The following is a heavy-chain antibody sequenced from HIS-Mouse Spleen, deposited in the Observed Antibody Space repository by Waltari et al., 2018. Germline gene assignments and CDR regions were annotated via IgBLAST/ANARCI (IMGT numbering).Heavy chain of an antibody. CDR2: ISYDGSNK. CDR3: ARDLSSWYYFDY. Sequence: QVQLVESGGGVVQPGGSLRLSCAAPRFTFSSYALHWLRQAPGKGLEWVAVISYDGSNKYYADSVKGRFTISRDNSKNTLYLQMNSLRAEDTAVYYCARDLSSWYYFDYWGQGTLVTVSS. D-gene: IGHD6-13*01. V-gene: IGHV3-30-3*01. J-gene: IGHJ4*02. CDR1: RFTFSSYA.